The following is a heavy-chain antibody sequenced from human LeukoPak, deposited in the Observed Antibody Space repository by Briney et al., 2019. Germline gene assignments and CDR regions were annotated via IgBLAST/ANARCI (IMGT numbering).Heavy chain of an antibody. D-gene: IGHD6-19*01. V-gene: IGHV3-30-3*01. Sequence: GRSLRLSCAASGFTFSSYAMHWVRQAPGKGLEWVAVISYDGSNKYYADSVKGRFTISRDNSKNTLYLQMNSLRAEDTAVYYCVSPNRWLVLRPPFDYWGQGTLVTVSS. J-gene: IGHJ4*02. CDR2: ISYDGSNK. CDR1: GFTFSSYA. CDR3: VSPNRWLVLRPPFDY.